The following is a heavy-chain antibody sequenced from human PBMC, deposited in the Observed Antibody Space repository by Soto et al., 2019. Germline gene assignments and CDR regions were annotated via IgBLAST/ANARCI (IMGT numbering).Heavy chain of an antibody. D-gene: IGHD6-13*01. Sequence: PSETLSLTCTVSGGSISSSSYYWGWIRQPPGKGLEWIGSIYYSGSTYYNPSLKSRVTISVDTSKNQFSLKLSSVTAADTAVYYCARGGSGSWTDEDHYYYGMDVWGQGTTVTVSS. CDR2: IYYSGST. V-gene: IGHV4-39*01. CDR3: ARGGSGSWTDEDHYYYGMDV. CDR1: GGSISSSSYY. J-gene: IGHJ6*02.